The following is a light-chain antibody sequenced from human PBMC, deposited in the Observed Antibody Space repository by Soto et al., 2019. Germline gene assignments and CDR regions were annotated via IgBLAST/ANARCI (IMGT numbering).Light chain of an antibody. V-gene: IGKV3-15*01. J-gene: IGKJ4*01. CDR2: DAS. CDR1: QSVSRSY. Sequence: EIVLTQSPGTLSLSPGERATLSCRGSQSVSRSYLAWYQHKPGQTPRLLIYDASTRATGVPARFSGSGSGTEFTLTINSLQSEDFAVYYCQRYNNWPLTFGGGTKVDIK. CDR3: QRYNNWPLT.